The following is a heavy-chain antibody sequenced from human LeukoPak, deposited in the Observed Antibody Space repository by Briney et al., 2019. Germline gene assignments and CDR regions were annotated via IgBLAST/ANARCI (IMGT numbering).Heavy chain of an antibody. CDR2: ISDSGTHI. D-gene: IGHD6-19*01. J-gene: IGHJ4*02. CDR3: AKRLAMTGTYHFDY. CDR1: GFTVSSNY. V-gene: IGHV3-23*01. Sequence: PGGSLRLSCAASGFTVSSNYMSWVRQAPGKGLEWVSSISDSGTHIYYADSVKGRFTISRDNSKNTLYLQMNSLRAEDAAVYYCAKRLAMTGTYHFDYWGQGTLVTVSS.